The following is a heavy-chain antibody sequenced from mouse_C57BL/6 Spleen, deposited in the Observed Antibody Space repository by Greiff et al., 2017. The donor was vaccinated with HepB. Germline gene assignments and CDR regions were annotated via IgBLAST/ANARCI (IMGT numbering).Heavy chain of an antibody. V-gene: IGHV5-4*01. J-gene: IGHJ1*03. CDR1: GFTFSSYA. D-gene: IGHD1-1*02. Sequence: DVQLVESGGGLVKPGGSLKLSCAASGFTFSSYAMSWVRQTPEKRLEWVATISDGGSYTYYPDNVKGRFTISRDNAKNNLYLQMSHLKSEDTAMYYCARGDYDWYFDVWGTGTTVTVSS. CDR2: ISDGGSYT. CDR3: ARGDYDWYFDV.